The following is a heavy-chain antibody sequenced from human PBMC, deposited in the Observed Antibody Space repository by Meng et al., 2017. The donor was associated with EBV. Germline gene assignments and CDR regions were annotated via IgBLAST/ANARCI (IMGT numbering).Heavy chain of an antibody. Sequence: QVKLVQSGAGVKKPGASVKVSCKASGYTFSSFGISWVRQAPGQGPEWMGWISAYNGDTKYAQKFQGRVTVTTDTSTSTAYMELRSLRRDDTAVYYCARGMRNFNFWGQGTLVTVSS. V-gene: IGHV1-18*01. CDR3: ARGMRNFNF. CDR2: ISAYNGDT. CDR1: GYTFSSFG. J-gene: IGHJ4*02.